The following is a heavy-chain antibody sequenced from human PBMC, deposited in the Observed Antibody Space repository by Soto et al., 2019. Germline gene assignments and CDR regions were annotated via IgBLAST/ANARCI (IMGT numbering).Heavy chain of an antibody. V-gene: IGHV3-23*01. D-gene: IGHD3-10*01. CDR2: ISGSGGST. CDR3: AKGTSHVLLWFGEFTRFDY. Sequence: TGGSLRLSCAASGFTFSSYAMSWVRQAPGKGLEWVSAISGSGGSTYYADSVKGRFTISRDNSKNTLYLQMNSLRAEDTAVYYCAKGTSHVLLWFGEFTRFDYWGQGTLVTVSS. CDR1: GFTFSSYA. J-gene: IGHJ4*02.